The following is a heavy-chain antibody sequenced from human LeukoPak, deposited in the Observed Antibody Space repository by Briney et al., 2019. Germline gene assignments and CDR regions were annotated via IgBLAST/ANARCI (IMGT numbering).Heavy chain of an antibody. Sequence: SVKVSCKAPGGTFSSYAISWVRQAPGQGLEWMGGIIPIFGTANYAQKFQGRVTITANESTSTAYMELSSLRSEDTAVYYCARVFTMVRGAFDPWGQGTLVTVSS. CDR2: IIPIFGTA. J-gene: IGHJ5*02. CDR3: ARVFTMVRGAFDP. D-gene: IGHD3-10*01. V-gene: IGHV1-69*01. CDR1: GGTFSSYA.